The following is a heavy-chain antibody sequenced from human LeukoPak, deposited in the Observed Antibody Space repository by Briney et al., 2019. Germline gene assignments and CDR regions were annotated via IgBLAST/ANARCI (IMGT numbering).Heavy chain of an antibody. D-gene: IGHD6-19*01. CDR2: IYTSGST. Sequence: PSETLSLTCTVSGGSISSYYWSWIRQPAGKGLEWIGRIYTSGSTNYNPSLKSRVTMSVDTSKNQFSLKLSSVTAADTAVYYCARMSSSGWYGYFDYWGQGTLVTVSS. V-gene: IGHV4-4*07. CDR1: GGSISSYY. CDR3: ARMSSSGWYGYFDY. J-gene: IGHJ4*02.